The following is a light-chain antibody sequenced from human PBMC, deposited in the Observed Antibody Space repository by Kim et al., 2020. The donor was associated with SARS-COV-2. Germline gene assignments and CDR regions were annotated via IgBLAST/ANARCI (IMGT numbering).Light chain of an antibody. J-gene: IGKJ4*01. Sequence: AIRITQSPSSLSASTGDRVTITCRASQGISSYLAWYQQKPGKAPKLLIYAASTLQSGVPSRFSGSGSGTDFTLTISCLQSEDFATYYCQQYYSYALTFGGGTKVDLK. V-gene: IGKV1-8*01. CDR1: QGISSY. CDR3: QQYYSYALT. CDR2: AAS.